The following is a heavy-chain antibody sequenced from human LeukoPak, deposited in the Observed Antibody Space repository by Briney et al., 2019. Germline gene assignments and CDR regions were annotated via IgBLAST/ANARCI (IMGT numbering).Heavy chain of an antibody. Sequence: EESLNIACKGSGYRFTDYWIGWVRQMPGKGLEWMGIINPADGYTRYSPSFQGQVTISADTSIFTAYLQWSSLKASDTAIYYCARPHDTGVGASGSGWSYFDFWGQRTLITVSS. V-gene: IGHV5-51*01. D-gene: IGHD6-19*01. CDR2: INPADGYT. CDR1: GYRFTDYW. J-gene: IGHJ4*02. CDR3: ARPHDTGVGASGSGWSYFDF.